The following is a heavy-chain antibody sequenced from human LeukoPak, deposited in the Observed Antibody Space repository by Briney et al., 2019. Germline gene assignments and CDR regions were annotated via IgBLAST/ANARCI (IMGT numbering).Heavy chain of an antibody. CDR3: ARAYYDFWSADDAFDI. CDR1: GFTVSSSY. Sequence: GGSLRLSCAASGFTVSSSYMTWVRQALGKGLEWVSVIFSSGSTYYADSVKGRFTISRDNSKNTLYLQMNNLRAEDTAVYYCARAYYDFWSADDAFDIWGQGTMVTVSS. D-gene: IGHD3-3*01. CDR2: IFSSGST. J-gene: IGHJ3*02. V-gene: IGHV3-53*01.